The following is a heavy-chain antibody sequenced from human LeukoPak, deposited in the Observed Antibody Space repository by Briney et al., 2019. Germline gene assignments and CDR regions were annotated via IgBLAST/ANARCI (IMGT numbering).Heavy chain of an antibody. CDR1: GFSVGGNY. CDR2: IYSDGSI. D-gene: IGHD1-1*01. CDR3: ARDRRRLRGMNGDGDAFDI. Sequence: GGSLRLSCAASGFSVGGNYISWVRQAPGKGLEWVSMIYSDGSIFHADSVKGPFTMSSDNSRNTLDLQMNSLRVEATAVYFCARDRRRLRGMNGDGDAFDIWGQGTMVTVSS. J-gene: IGHJ3*02. V-gene: IGHV3-53*01.